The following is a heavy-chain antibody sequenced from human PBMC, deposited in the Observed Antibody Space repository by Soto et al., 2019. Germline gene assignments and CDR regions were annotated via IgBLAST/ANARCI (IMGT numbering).Heavy chain of an antibody. Sequence: WGSLRISCASSGFTFGDSYMIWIRQAPGKGLEWLSYISPGSRYPAYADSVKGRFTISIDNAKRSLYLQMMSLTAEDTAIYYCVRGGGGGLFDPWGQGTLVTVSS. D-gene: IGHD2-15*01. CDR2: ISPGSRYP. J-gene: IGHJ5*02. CDR1: GFTFGDSY. CDR3: VRGGGGGLFDP. V-gene: IGHV3-11*06.